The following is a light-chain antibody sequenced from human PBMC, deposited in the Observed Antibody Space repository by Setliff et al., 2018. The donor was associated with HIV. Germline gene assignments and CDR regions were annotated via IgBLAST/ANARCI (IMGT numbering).Light chain of an antibody. CDR2: EVN. V-gene: IGLV2-8*01. CDR1: SSDIGRYNY. CDR3: SSYTSSSTSVV. Sequence: SVLTQPPSASGSPGQSVTISCTGTSSDIGRYNYISWYQQHPGKAPKLMIYEVNKRPSGVPDRFSGSKSGNMASLTVSGLQAEDEADYYCSSYTSSSTSVVFGGGTKVTVL. J-gene: IGLJ2*01.